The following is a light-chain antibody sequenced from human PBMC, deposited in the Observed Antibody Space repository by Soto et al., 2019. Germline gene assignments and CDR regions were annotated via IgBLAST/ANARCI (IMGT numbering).Light chain of an antibody. Sequence: SALTQPASLSGSPGQPITISCTGISSDIGDYKYVSWYSRHSGKGPLFLMMEVSARRSWVSTRFSGSKSGSTGSLTISGLQADDEADYYCCSYTSRNSNVFGTGTKVTGL. V-gene: IGLV2-14*01. CDR2: EVS. CDR1: SSDIGDYKY. J-gene: IGLJ1*01. CDR3: CSYTSRNSNV.